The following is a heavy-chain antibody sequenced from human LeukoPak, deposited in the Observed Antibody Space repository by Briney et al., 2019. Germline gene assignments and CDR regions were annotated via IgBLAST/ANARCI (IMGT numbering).Heavy chain of an antibody. D-gene: IGHD6-25*01. CDR1: GLSFSTYW. CDR3: ARDRRLRLLDY. V-gene: IGHV3-7*01. J-gene: IGHJ4*02. Sequence: GGSLRLSCSASGLSFSTYWMTWVRQAPGKGLEWLANIGGDGERKFYVDSVKGRFTISRDNAENTLYLQMNSLRVEDTAVYYCARDRRLRLLDYWGQGTLVTVSS. CDR2: IGGDGERK.